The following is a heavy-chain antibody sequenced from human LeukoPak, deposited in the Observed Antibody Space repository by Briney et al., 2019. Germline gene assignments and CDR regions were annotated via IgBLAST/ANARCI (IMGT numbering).Heavy chain of an antibody. D-gene: IGHD6-19*01. Sequence: GGSLRLSCAASGFTFDDYAIHWVRQAPGKGLEWVSLISGDGGSTYYAHSLQGRFTISRDNSKNSLYLQMNSLRTEDTALYYCAKAPGYSSGWYYFDYWGQGTLVTVSS. CDR2: ISGDGGST. CDR3: AKAPGYSSGWYYFDY. V-gene: IGHV3-43*02. J-gene: IGHJ4*02. CDR1: GFTFDDYA.